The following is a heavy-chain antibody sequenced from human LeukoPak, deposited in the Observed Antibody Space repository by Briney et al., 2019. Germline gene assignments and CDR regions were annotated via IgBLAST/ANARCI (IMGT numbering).Heavy chain of an antibody. CDR2: TYNVGTT. CDR3: ARGYGSGSYYF. V-gene: IGHV3-66*01. Sequence: GGSLRLSCAASGFSVSSNYMNWVRQAPGEGLEWVSITYNVGTTYYTDSVKGRFTISRDNSKNTLYLQMNSLRADDTAVYYCARGYGSGSYYFWGQGTLVTVSS. D-gene: IGHD3-10*01. CDR1: GFSVSSNY. J-gene: IGHJ4*02.